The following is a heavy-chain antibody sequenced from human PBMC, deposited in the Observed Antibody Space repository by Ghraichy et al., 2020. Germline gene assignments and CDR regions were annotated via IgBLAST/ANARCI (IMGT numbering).Heavy chain of an antibody. CDR1: GGSISSYY. Sequence: ESLNISCTVSGGSISSYYWSWIRQPPGKGLEWIGYIYYSGSTNYNPSLKSRVTISVDTSKNQFSLKLSSVTAADTAVYYCARRVWGIAVAGSDAFDIWGQGTMVTVSS. CDR3: ARRVWGIAVAGSDAFDI. V-gene: IGHV4-59*08. D-gene: IGHD6-19*01. J-gene: IGHJ3*02. CDR2: IYYSGST.